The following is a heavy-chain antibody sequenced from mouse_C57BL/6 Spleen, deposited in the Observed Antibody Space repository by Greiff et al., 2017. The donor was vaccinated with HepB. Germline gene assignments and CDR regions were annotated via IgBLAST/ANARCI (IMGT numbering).Heavy chain of an antibody. V-gene: IGHV1-50*01. D-gene: IGHD3-2*02. CDR2: IDPSDSYT. CDR3: ARRSSGAWFAY. Sequence: QVQLKEPGAELVKPGASVKLSCKASGYTFTSYWMQWVKQRPGQGLEWIGEIDPSDSYTNYNQKFKGKATLTVDTSSSTAYMQLSSLTSEDSAVYYCARRSSGAWFAYWGQGTLVTVSA. J-gene: IGHJ3*01. CDR1: GYTFTSYW.